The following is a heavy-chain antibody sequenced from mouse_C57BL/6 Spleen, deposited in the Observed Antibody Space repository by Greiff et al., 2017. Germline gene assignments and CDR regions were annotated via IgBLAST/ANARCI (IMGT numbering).Heavy chain of an antibody. V-gene: IGHV1-15*01. CDR1: GYTFTDYE. D-gene: IGHD1-1*01. CDR3: TRSSDGSRYFDY. Sequence: QVQLQQSGAELVRPGASVTLSCTASGYTFTDYEMHWVKQTPVHGLEWIGAIDPETGGTAYNQKFKGKAILTADKSSSTAYMELRSLTSEDSAVYYCTRSSDGSRYFDYWGQGTTLTVSS. J-gene: IGHJ2*01. CDR2: IDPETGGT.